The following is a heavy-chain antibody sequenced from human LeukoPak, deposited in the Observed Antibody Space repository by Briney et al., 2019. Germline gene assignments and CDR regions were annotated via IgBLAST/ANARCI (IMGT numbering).Heavy chain of an antibody. CDR3: AKPPFARGNVWFDP. CDR1: GFTFSSYA. V-gene: IGHV3-23*01. CDR2: ISGSGGST. J-gene: IGHJ5*02. Sequence: GGSLRLSCAASGFTFSSYAMSWVRQAPGKGLEWVSAISGSGGSTYYADSVKGQFTISRDNSKNTLYLKMNSLRAEDTAVYYCAKPPFARGNVWFDPWGQGTLVTVSS. D-gene: IGHD4-23*01.